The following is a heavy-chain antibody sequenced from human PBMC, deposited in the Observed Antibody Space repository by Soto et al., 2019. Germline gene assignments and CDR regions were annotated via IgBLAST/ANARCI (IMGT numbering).Heavy chain of an antibody. J-gene: IGHJ6*02. D-gene: IGHD3-10*01. CDR3: ARVSNDYGSGHYYYYGMDV. CDR1: GGTLSSYA. CDR2: IIPIFGTA. V-gene: IGHV1-69*13. Sequence: SVKVSFKASGGTLSSYAISWVRQAPGQGLEWMGGIIPIFGTASYAQKFQGRVTITADESTSTAYMERSSMRSEDTAVYYCARVSNDYGSGHYYYYGMDVCGQGTTVTVSS.